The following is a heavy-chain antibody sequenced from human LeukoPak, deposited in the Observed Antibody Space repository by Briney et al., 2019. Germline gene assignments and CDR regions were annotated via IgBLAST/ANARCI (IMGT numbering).Heavy chain of an antibody. CDR3: ARGTRRYYDGSGYYYGEFDY. J-gene: IGHJ4*02. V-gene: IGHV4-59*01. D-gene: IGHD3-22*01. CDR2: VFYSGST. CDR1: DDSIRNYF. Sequence: SETLSLTCTVSDDSIRNYFWTWIRQSPGKGLEWIGYVFYSGSTSYNPSLRSRLTMSVDTSKSQFSLNLKSVTAADTAVYYCARGTRRYYDGSGYYYGEFDYWGQGILVTVSS.